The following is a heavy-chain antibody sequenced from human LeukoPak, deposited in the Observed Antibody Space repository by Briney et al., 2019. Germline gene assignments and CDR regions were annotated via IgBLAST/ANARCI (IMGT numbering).Heavy chain of an antibody. J-gene: IGHJ4*02. D-gene: IGHD4-23*01. CDR1: GLTFSSYW. Sequence: GGSLRLSCAASGLTFSSYWMHWVRQAPGKGLVWVSRISSDGSTTTYADSVKGRFTISRDNAKNTLYLQMNSLSAEDTAVYYCATSPAVVTNYWGQGTLVTVSS. V-gene: IGHV3-74*01. CDR3: ATSPAVVTNY. CDR2: ISSDGSTT.